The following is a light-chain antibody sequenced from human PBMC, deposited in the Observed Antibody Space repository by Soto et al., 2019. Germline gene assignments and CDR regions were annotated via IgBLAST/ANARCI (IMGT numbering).Light chain of an antibody. J-gene: IGKJ4*01. CDR2: WAS. CDR1: QSVLYSSNNKNY. Sequence: DIVMTQSPDSLAVSLGERATINCKSSQSVLYSSNNKNYLAWYQQKPGQPPKVLIYWASTRESGVPDRFSGSGSGTDFTLTISSLQAEAVAVYYCQQYLLSPLTFGGGTNVEIK. CDR3: QQYLLSPLT. V-gene: IGKV4-1*01.